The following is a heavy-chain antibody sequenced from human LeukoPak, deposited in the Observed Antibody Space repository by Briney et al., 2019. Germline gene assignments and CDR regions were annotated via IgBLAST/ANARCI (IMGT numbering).Heavy chain of an antibody. CDR1: GGSISSSSYY. Sequence: PETLSLTCTVSGGSISSSSYYWGWLLHPPGKGLEWIGSIYFSGSTYYNPSLKRRVTISVDTSKNHFSLKLSSVTAADTAVYYCARGLLSGGYYNRILHKRKYYFDYWEKGTLVTVSS. J-gene: IGHJ4*02. D-gene: IGHD1-26*01. V-gene: IGHV4-39*07. CDR3: ARGLLSGGYYNRILHKRKYYFDY. CDR2: IYFSGST.